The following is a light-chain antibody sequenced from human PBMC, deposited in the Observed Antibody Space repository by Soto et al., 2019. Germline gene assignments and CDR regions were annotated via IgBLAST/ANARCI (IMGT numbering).Light chain of an antibody. CDR3: SSYTSSSTYV. CDR1: SSDVGGYNY. V-gene: IGLV2-14*01. CDR2: EVS. J-gene: IGLJ1*01. Sequence: QSALTQPASVSGSPGQSITISCTGTSSDVGGYNYVSWYQQRSGKAPKLMIHEVSNRPSGVSNRFSGSKSGNTASLTISGLQAEDEADYYCSSYTSSSTYVFGTGTKVTV.